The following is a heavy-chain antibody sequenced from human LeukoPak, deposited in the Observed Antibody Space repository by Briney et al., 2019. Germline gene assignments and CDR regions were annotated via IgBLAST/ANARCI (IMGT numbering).Heavy chain of an antibody. V-gene: IGHV3-9*01. CDR1: GFTFKDYG. CDR2: INWNGGGT. D-gene: IGHD1-26*01. CDR3: AKHMRATNTYSFFGLDV. Sequence: GGSLRLSCAATGFTFKDYGMHWVRQPPGKGLEWVSSINWNGGGTDYADSVKGRFTITRDNASNSLYMQLSSLRSEDTALYYCAKHMRATNTYSFFGLDVWGQGTTVTVSS. J-gene: IGHJ6*02.